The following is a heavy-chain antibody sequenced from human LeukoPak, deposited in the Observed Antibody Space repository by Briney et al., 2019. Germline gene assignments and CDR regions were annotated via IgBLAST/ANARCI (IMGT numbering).Heavy chain of an antibody. CDR1: GFTFSSYG. J-gene: IGHJ4*02. CDR2: IRYDGSNK. V-gene: IGHV3-30*02. CDR3: ARGDLLYGSGSYPAR. Sequence: GGSLRLSCAASGFTFSSYGMHWVRQAPGKGLEWVAFIRYDGSNKYYADSVKGRFAISRDNSKNTLYLQMNSLRAEDTAVYYCARGDLLYGSGSYPARWGQGTLVTVSS. D-gene: IGHD3-10*01.